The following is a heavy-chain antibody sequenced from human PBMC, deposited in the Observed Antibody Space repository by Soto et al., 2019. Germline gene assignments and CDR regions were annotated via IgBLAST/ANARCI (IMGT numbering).Heavy chain of an antibody. CDR1: GYAFTTYG. CDR3: ARGRYGDY. D-gene: IGHD1-1*01. Sequence: QVHLVQSGAEVKKPGASVKVSCKGSGYAFTTYGITWVRQAPGQGLEWMGWISAHNGNTNYAQTLQGRVTVTRDTSTSTAYRELRSLRSDDTAVYYCARGRYGDYWGQGALVTVSS. V-gene: IGHV1-18*01. CDR2: ISAHNGNT. J-gene: IGHJ4*02.